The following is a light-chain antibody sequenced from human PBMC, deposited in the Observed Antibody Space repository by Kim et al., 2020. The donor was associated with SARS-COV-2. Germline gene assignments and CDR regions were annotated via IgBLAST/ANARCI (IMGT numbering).Light chain of an antibody. CDR3: QQYYSTPPT. J-gene: IGKJ4*01. CDR1: QSVLYSSNNKNY. V-gene: IGKV4-1*01. CDR2: WAS. Sequence: ATIKCKSSQSVLYSSNNKNYLAWYQQKPGQPPKLLIYWASTRESGVPDRFSGSGSGTDFTLTISSLQAEDVAVYYCQQYYSTPPTFGGGTKVDIK.